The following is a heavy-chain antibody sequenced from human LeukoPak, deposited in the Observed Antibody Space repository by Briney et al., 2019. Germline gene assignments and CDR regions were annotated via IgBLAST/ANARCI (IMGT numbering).Heavy chain of an antibody. Sequence: SETMSLTCSVAGTSLGLFHWTWFRQPAGKRPEWIGLIYTNGTTTLNPSLKSRVAMSVDLAKNQLFLNLASVTAAGRAMYYCAKKDGDCWGQGTLVTVSS. J-gene: IGHJ4*02. CDR1: GTSLGLFH. CDR3: AKKDGDC. CDR2: IYTNGTT. V-gene: IGHV4-4*07.